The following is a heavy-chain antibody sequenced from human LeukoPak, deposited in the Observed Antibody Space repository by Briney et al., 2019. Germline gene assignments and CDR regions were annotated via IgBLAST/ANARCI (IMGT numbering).Heavy chain of an antibody. J-gene: IGHJ4*02. CDR3: VRARAGGLDY. D-gene: IGHD3-16*01. CDR1: GFTFRHYA. CDR2: VSFDGAHK. Sequence: PERSLRLSCAASGFTFRHYAVHWVRQAPGRGLEWVAVVSFDGAHKYYAESVKGRFTISKDNSNNTLFLQMDSLRFEDTALYYCVRARAGGLDYWGQGTLVTVSS. V-gene: IGHV3-30*04.